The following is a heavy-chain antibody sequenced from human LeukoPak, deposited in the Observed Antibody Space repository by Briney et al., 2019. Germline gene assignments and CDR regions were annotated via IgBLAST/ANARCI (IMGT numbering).Heavy chain of an antibody. CDR3: ARAQSIAAAGFDY. D-gene: IGHD6-13*01. V-gene: IGHV4-59*12. Sequence: PSETLSLTCTVSGGSISSYYWSWIRQPPGKGLEWIGYIYYSGNTNYNPALKSRVTISVDMSKNQFSLKLSSVTAADTAVYYCARAQSIAAAGFDYWGQGTLVTVSS. CDR2: IYYSGNT. J-gene: IGHJ4*02. CDR1: GGSISSYY.